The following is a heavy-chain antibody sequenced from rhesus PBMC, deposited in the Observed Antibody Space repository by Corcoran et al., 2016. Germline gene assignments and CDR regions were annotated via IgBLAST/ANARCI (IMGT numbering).Heavy chain of an antibody. D-gene: IGHD2-39*02. CDR1: GGSISDNY. Sequence: QVQLQESGPGLVKPSETLSLTCAVPGGSISDNYWSWIRQSTGKGLELIGRISVSVGTTDYSPSLKSRIAISTDTSKNHFSLKLTSVTAADTAIYYCARGSGGHGLDSWGQGVVVTVSS. V-gene: IGHV4-173*01. CDR3: ARGSGGHGLDS. CDR2: ISVSVGTT. J-gene: IGHJ6*01.